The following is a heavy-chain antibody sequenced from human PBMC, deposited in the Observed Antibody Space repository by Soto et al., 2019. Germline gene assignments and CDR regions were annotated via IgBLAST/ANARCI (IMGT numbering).Heavy chain of an antibody. J-gene: IGHJ4*02. Sequence: SETLSLTCIVSGVSVRSYTWSWGRQPANKGLEWIGRVFSSESATYNPSLKSRVSISMDTPENRISLKRDSVTAADAGVYFCARDGMTTGDTWGPGTLVTVSS. V-gene: IGHV4-4*07. CDR2: VFSSESA. CDR1: GVSVRSYT. CDR3: ARDGMTTGDT. D-gene: IGHD2-21*02.